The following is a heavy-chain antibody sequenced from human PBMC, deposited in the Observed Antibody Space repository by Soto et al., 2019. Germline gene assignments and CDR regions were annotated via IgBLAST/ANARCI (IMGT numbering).Heavy chain of an antibody. CDR3: AKATYSYGYFDY. V-gene: IGHV3-43*01. D-gene: IGHD5-18*01. CDR1: GFTFDDYT. CDR2: ISWDGGST. J-gene: IGHJ4*02. Sequence: EVQLVESGGVVVQPGGSLRLSCAASGFTFDDYTMHWVRQAPGKGLEWVSLISWDGGSTYYADSVKGRFTISRDNSKNSLYLQMNSLRTEDTALYYCAKATYSYGYFDYLGQGTLVTVSS.